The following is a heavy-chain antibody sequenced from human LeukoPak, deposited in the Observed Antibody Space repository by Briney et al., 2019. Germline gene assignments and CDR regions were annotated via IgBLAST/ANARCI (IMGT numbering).Heavy chain of an antibody. V-gene: IGHV2-5*02. CDR1: GFSLSTSGVG. CDR2: IFWDDDK. Sequence: KMSGPTLVNPTQTLTLTCTFSGFSLSTSGVGVGWIRQPPGKALEWLALIFWDDDKRYSQSLRSRLTITKDTSKNLVVLTMTNMDPVDAATYYCAHRAGVDGDLDYWGQGTLVTVSS. J-gene: IGHJ4*02. CDR3: AHRAGVDGDLDY. D-gene: IGHD4-17*01.